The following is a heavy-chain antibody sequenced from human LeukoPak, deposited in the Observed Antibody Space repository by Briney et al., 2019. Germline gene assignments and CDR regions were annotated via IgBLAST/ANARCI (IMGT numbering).Heavy chain of an antibody. CDR3: AKVPVFSLTISEVVTDDAFDI. V-gene: IGHV3-23*01. D-gene: IGHD3-3*01. J-gene: IGHJ3*02. CDR2: ISRSGGST. CDR1: GFTFSSYA. Sequence: GGSLRPSCAASGFTFSSYAMSWVRQAPGKGLEWVSAISRSGGSTYYADSVKGRFTISRDNSKNTLYLQMNSLRAEDTAVYYCAKVPVFSLTISEVVTDDAFDIWGQGTIVTVSS.